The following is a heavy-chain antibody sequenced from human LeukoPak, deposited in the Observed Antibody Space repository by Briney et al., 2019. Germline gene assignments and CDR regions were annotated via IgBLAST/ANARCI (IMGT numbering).Heavy chain of an antibody. CDR1: GGSISSYY. Sequence: SETLSLTCTVSGGSISSYYWSWIRQPPGKGLEWIGYIYYSGSTNYNPSLKSRVTISVDTSKNQFSLKLSSVTAADTAVYYCARLGTQGWFGDQSGWFDPWGQGTLVTVSS. CDR3: ARLGTQGWFGDQSGWFDP. D-gene: IGHD3-10*01. V-gene: IGHV4-59*08. CDR2: IYYSGST. J-gene: IGHJ5*02.